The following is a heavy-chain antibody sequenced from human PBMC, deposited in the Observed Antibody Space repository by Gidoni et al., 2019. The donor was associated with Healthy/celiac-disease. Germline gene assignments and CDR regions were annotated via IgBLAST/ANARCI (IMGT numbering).Heavy chain of an antibody. V-gene: IGHV3-9*01. J-gene: IGHJ4*02. D-gene: IGHD2-15*01. Sequence: EVQLVESGGGLVQPGRSLRLSCAASGFTFDDYAMHWVRQAPGKGLEWVSGISWNSGSIGYADSVKGRFTISRDNAKNSLYLQMNSLRAEDTALYYCAKDIGSHTDLPDYWGQGTLVTVSS. CDR2: ISWNSGSI. CDR1: GFTFDDYA. CDR3: AKDIGSHTDLPDY.